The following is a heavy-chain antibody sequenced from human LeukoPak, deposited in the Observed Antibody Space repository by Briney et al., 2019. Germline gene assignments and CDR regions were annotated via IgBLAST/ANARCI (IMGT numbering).Heavy chain of an antibody. V-gene: IGHV3-21*01. J-gene: IGHJ4*02. D-gene: IGHD3-3*01. Sequence: PGGSLRLSCAASGFTFSSYSMNWVRQAPGKGLEWVSSISSSSSYIYYADSVKGRFTISRDNAKNSLYLQMNSLRAEDTAVYYCARDNGRHYDFWSGSKRGIDYWGQGTLVTVSS. CDR1: GFTFSSYS. CDR2: ISSSSSYI. CDR3: ARDNGRHYDFWSGSKRGIDY.